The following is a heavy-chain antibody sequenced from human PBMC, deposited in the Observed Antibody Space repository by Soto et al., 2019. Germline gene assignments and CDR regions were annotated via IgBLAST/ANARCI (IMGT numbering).Heavy chain of an antibody. CDR2: INSDGSNT. CDR3: VRTSLVVAAATREDY. Sequence: VQLVESGGGLVQPGGSLRLSCAASGFTFSSYWMHWVRQAPGKGLVWVSRINSDGSNTSYADSVKGRFTISRDNAKNTLYLQRNSLRAEDTAVYYCVRTSLVVAAATREDYWGQGTLVTVSS. J-gene: IGHJ4*02. D-gene: IGHD2-15*01. CDR1: GFTFSSYW. V-gene: IGHV3-74*01.